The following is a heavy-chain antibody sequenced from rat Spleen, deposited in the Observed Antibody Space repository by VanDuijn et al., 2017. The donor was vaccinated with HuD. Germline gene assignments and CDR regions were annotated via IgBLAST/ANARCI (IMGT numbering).Heavy chain of an antibody. CDR1: GFSFTDYS. V-gene: IGHV2-19*01. J-gene: IGHJ1*01. CDR3: ALANSYYWYFDF. D-gene: IGHD5-1*01. CDR2: IWSGGST. Sequence: QVQLKESGPGLVQPSQTLSLTCTVSGFSFTDYSVHWVRQPPGKGLEWIAAIWSGGSTYYNSALKSRLSISRDTSKSQVLLKMNSLQTEDTAMYVCALANSYYWYFDFWGPGTMVTVSS.